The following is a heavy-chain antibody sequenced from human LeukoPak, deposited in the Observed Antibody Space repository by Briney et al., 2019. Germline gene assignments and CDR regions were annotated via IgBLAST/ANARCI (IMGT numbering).Heavy chain of an antibody. J-gene: IGHJ6*04. D-gene: IGHD6-13*01. CDR2: ITPSNGFT. Sequence: ASVKVSCKASGYTFTSYHIHWVRQAPGQGLEWMGIITPSNGFTTHAQKFQGRLTMTRDTSTSTVYMELNSLTSEDTAVYYCARAGDSNWANYYYGLDAWGKGTTVTVSS. V-gene: IGHV1-46*01. CDR1: GYTFTSYH. CDR3: ARAGDSNWANYYYGLDA.